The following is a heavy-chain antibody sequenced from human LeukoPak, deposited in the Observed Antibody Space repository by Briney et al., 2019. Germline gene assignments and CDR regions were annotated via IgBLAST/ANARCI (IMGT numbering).Heavy chain of an antibody. J-gene: IGHJ5*02. CDR3: ARERGDWPVWLDP. V-gene: IGHV1-69*13. CDR2: IIPFLGTA. CDR1: GGTFSTYA. Sequence: ASVKVSCKASGGTFSTYAITWVRLAPGQGLERMGGIIPFLGTANYAQKFQGRVTITADESTSTAYMELRGLRSDDTAVYYCARERGDWPVWLDPWGQGTLVTVSS. D-gene: IGHD2-21*02.